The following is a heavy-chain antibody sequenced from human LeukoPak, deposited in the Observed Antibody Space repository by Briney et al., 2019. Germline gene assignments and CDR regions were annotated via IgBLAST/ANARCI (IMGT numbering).Heavy chain of an antibody. CDR1: GGTFSSYA. Sequence: LVKVSCKASGGTFSSYAISWVRQAPGQGLEWMGGIIPIFGTANYAQKFQGRVTITADESTSTAYMELSSLRSEDTAVYYCGGPYCSGGSCYSRVKYGMDVWGKGTTVTVSS. D-gene: IGHD2-15*01. CDR2: IIPIFGTA. J-gene: IGHJ6*04. CDR3: GGPYCSGGSCYSRVKYGMDV. V-gene: IGHV1-69*01.